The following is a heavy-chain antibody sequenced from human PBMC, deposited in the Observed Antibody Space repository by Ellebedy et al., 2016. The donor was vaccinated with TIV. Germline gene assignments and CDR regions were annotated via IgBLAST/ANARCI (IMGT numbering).Heavy chain of an antibody. CDR3: ARVSSGSYFTTHYIDN. CDR1: GFTFSRYT. Sequence: GESLKISCAASGFTFSRYTMNWVRRAPGKGLEWVSSISTSSTYIYYADSVKGRFTISRDNAKNSLYLQMSSLRADDTAVYYCARVSSGSYFTTHYIDNWGQGTLVTVSS. V-gene: IGHV3-21*01. D-gene: IGHD3-10*01. CDR2: ISTSSTYI. J-gene: IGHJ4*02.